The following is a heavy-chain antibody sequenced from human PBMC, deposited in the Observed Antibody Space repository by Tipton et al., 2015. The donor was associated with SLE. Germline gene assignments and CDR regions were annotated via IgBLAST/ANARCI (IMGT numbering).Heavy chain of an antibody. J-gene: IGHJ4*02. CDR2: IKSKIDGGTI. CDR3: ATAACTGDCY. Sequence: SLRLSCAASGFTVSTVYMNWVRQAPGKGLEWVGRIKSKIDGGTIDYAAPVRGRFTISRDDSKNTLDLHMNSLMTADTAVYFCATAACTGDCYWGRGTLVTVSS. V-gene: IGHV3-15*01. D-gene: IGHD2-21*01. CDR1: GFTVSTVY.